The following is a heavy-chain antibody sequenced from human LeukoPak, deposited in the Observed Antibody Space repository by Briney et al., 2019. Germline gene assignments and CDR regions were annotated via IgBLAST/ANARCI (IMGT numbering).Heavy chain of an antibody. V-gene: IGHV1-18*04. J-gene: IGHJ4*02. D-gene: IGHD6-13*01. CDR3: ARDRKGSSSWFVY. Sequence: ASVKVSCKASGYTFTGYYMHWVRQAPGQGLEWMGWISAYNGNTNYAQKLQGRVTMTTDTSTSTAYMELRSLRSDDTAVYYCARDRKGSSSWFVYWGQGTLVTVSS. CDR2: ISAYNGNT. CDR1: GYTFTGYY.